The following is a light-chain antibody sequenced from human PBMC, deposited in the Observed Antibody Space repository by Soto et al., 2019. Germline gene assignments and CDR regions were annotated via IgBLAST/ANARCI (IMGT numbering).Light chain of an antibody. V-gene: IGLV1-47*01. J-gene: IGLJ2*01. CDR3: AAWDDSLSGPV. CDR2: RNN. Sequence: QSVLTQPPSASGTPGQRVTISCSGSSSNIGSNYVYWYQQLPGTAPKLLIYRNNQRPSGVPDRFSGSKSGTSASLAISGLRFEDEADYDCAAWDDSLSGPVFGGGTKLTVL. CDR1: SSNIGSNY.